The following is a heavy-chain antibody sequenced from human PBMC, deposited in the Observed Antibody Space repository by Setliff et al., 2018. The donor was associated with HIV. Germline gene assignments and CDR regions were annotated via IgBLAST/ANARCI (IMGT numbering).Heavy chain of an antibody. Sequence: ASVKVSCKTSGYAFTDYSIHWVRQAPGQGLEWMGTINPSGGSTGYAQKFQDRVTMTRDTSTSTVYMELSSLRSEDTAVYFCARGRSGFNWFDTWGQGTLVTVSS. CDR1: GYAFTDYS. D-gene: IGHD3-22*01. J-gene: IGHJ5*02. CDR2: INPSGGST. V-gene: IGHV1-46*01. CDR3: ARGRSGFNWFDT.